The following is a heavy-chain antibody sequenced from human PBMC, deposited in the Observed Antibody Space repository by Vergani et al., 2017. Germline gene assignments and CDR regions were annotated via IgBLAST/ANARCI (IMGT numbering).Heavy chain of an antibody. V-gene: IGHV3-7*01. CDR3: ARDGQSITMIVVVITTFDY. Sequence: VQLVESGGGVVQPGRSLRLSCAASGFTFSSYWMSWVRQAPGKGLEWVANIKQDGSEKYYVDSVKGRLTISRDNAKNSLYLQMNSLRAEDTAVYYCARDGQSITMIVVVITTFDYWGQGTLVTVSS. CDR1: GFTFSSYW. D-gene: IGHD3-22*01. J-gene: IGHJ4*02. CDR2: IKQDGSEK.